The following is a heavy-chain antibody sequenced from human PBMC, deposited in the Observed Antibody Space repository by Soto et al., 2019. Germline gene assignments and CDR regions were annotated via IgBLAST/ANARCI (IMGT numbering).Heavy chain of an antibody. CDR2: ISGSGGST. CDR1: GFTFSSYA. CDR3: AMGIVGATSHNFDY. D-gene: IGHD1-26*01. V-gene: IGHV3-23*01. Sequence: PGGSLRLSCAASGFTFSSYAMSWVRQAPGKGLEWVSAISGSGGSTYYADSVKGRFTISRDNSKNTLYLQMKSLRAEDTAVYYCAMGIVGATSHNFDYWGQENLVTVSS. J-gene: IGHJ4*02.